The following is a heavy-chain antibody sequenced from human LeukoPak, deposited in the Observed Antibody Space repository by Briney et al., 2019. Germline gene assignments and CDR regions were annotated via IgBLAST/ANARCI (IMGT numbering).Heavy chain of an antibody. CDR1: GFTFSSYS. D-gene: IGHD1-26*01. V-gene: IGHV3-21*04. CDR2: ISSSSSYI. Sequence: GGSLRLSCAASGFTFSSYSMNWVRQAPGKGLEWVSSISSSSSYIYYADSVKGRFTISRDSSRNTLFLHMNTLRAEDTAIYYCAKDRTVGASYWYSDLWGRGTLVTVSS. CDR3: AKDRTVGASYWYSDL. J-gene: IGHJ2*01.